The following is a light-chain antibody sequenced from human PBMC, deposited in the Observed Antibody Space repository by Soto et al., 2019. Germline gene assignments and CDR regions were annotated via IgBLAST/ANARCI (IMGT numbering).Light chain of an antibody. Sequence: DIQMTQSPSTLSASVGDRVTITCRASQSIISWLAWYQQKPGQAPKLMIYDASSLERGVPSRFRGRGSGTDFTLTIICLKTDEFATYDCQQYNIYRITFGGGTKVEIK. V-gene: IGKV1-5*01. CDR3: QQYNIYRIT. CDR2: DAS. J-gene: IGKJ4*01. CDR1: QSIISW.